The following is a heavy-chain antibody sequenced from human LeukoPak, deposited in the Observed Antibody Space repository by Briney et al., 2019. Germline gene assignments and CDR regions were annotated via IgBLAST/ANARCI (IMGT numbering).Heavy chain of an antibody. V-gene: IGHV4-39*07. CDR2: IYYSGST. J-gene: IGHJ3*02. CDR1: GGSISSGSYY. CDR3: AREAEVATTHYAFDI. D-gene: IGHD5-12*01. Sequence: PSETLSLTCTVSGGSISSGSYYWSWIRQPAGKGLEWIGSIYYSGSTYYNPSLKSRVTISVDTSKNQFSLKLSSVTAADTAVYYCAREAEVATTHYAFDIWGQGTMVTVSS.